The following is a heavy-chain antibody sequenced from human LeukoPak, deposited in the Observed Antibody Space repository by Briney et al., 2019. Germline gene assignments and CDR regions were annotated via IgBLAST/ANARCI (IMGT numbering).Heavy chain of an antibody. CDR3: AKVDNWKYGHHDF. V-gene: IGHV3-23*01. D-gene: IGHD1-1*01. J-gene: IGHJ4*02. CDR1: GFTFSSYG. CDR2: ISGSDGTT. Sequence: GGTLRLSCAASGFTFSSYGMSWVRQAPGKGLEWVSAISGSDGTTYYADSVKGRFTISRDNSKYTLSLQMNSLRTEDTAVYYCAKVDNWKYGHHDFWGQGTLVTVSS.